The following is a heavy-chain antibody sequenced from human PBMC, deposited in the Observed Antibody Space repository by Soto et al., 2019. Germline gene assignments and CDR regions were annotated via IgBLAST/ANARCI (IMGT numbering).Heavy chain of an antibody. V-gene: IGHV3-21*01. CDR3: VRAGHVFDVHYYGMDL. Sequence: GGSLRLSCGVSGFTFNDYSMDWVRQAPEKGLEWVSSISSSGTYIYYADSVKGRFAISRDNANNVMYLQMDTLRAEDTAVYYCVRAGHVFDVHYYGMDLWGQGTTVTVSS. J-gene: IGHJ6*02. CDR1: GFTFNDYS. CDR2: ISSSGTYI. D-gene: IGHD3-10*01.